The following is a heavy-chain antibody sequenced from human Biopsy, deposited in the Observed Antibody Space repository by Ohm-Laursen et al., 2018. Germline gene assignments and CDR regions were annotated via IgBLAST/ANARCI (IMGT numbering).Heavy chain of an antibody. CDR2: NIPILGTG. CDR3: ATKLTGYFHH. V-gene: IGHV1-69*06. CDR1: GGTFSNYG. Sequence: ASVKASCKVPGGTFSNYGVNWVRQALGQGLEWLGGNIPILGTGNYAQKFQDRVTVAADTYTSTATMELRSLRSDDTAVYYCATKLTGYFHHWGQGTLVIVSS. J-gene: IGHJ1*01. D-gene: IGHD3-9*01.